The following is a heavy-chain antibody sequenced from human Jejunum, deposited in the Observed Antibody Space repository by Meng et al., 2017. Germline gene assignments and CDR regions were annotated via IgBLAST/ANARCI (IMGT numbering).Heavy chain of an antibody. Sequence: GSLRLSCGFYGGSFTAYYWSWIRQSPGKGLEWIGEIKHSGSANYTPSLKSRVAISIDTSKNQFSLRLSSVTDGDTAVYYCARSRLIVTITGYYHYSGLNVWGQGTTVTVSS. D-gene: IGHD3-3*01. V-gene: IGHV4-34*01. J-gene: IGHJ6*02. CDR1: GGSFTAYY. CDR2: IKHSGSA. CDR3: ARSRLIVTITGYYHYSGLNV.